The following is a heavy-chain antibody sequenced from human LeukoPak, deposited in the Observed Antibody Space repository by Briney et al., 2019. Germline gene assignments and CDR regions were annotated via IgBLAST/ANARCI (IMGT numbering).Heavy chain of an antibody. D-gene: IGHD6-19*01. J-gene: IGHJ4*02. CDR3: ARRVYSSGWYPIDY. Sequence: SVKVSCKASGGTFSSYAISWVRQAPGQGLEWMGRIIPILGIANYAQKFQCRVTITADNSTSTAYMELSSLRSEDTAVYYCARRVYSSGWYPIDYWGQGTLVTVSS. V-gene: IGHV1-69*04. CDR1: GGTFSSYA. CDR2: IIPILGIA.